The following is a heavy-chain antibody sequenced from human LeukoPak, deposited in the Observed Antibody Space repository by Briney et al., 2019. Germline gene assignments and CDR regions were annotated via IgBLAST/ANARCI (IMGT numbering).Heavy chain of an antibody. CDR1: GFTLSSYW. D-gene: IGHD2-15*01. V-gene: IGHV3-74*01. Sequence: PGGSLRLSCAASGFTLSSYWMHWVRQAPGKGLVWVSRINSDGSSTSYADSVKGRFTISRDNAKNTLYLQMNSLRAGDTAVYYCARDLCSGARCSDYWGQGTLVTVSS. CDR2: INSDGSST. CDR3: ARDLCSGARCSDY. J-gene: IGHJ4*02.